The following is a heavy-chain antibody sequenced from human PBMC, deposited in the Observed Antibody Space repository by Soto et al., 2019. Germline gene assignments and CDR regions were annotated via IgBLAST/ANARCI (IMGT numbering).Heavy chain of an antibody. CDR2: IYYSGST. Sequence: SETLSLTCTVSGGSISSSSYYWGWIRQPPGKGLEWIGSIYYSGSTYYNPSLKSRVTISVDTSKNQFSLKLSSVTAADTAVYYCARHYSGYSYGYYFDYWGQGTLVTVSS. J-gene: IGHJ4*02. CDR3: ARHYSGYSYGYYFDY. D-gene: IGHD5-18*01. V-gene: IGHV4-39*01. CDR1: GGSISSSSYY.